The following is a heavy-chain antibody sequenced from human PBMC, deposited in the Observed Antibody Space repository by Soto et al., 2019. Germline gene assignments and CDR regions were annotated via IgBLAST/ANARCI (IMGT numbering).Heavy chain of an antibody. CDR2: INHSGST. J-gene: IGHJ4*02. D-gene: IGHD6-13*01. V-gene: IGHV4-34*01. Sequence: SETLSLTCAVYGGSFSGYYWSWIRQPPGKGLEWIGEINHSGSTNYNPSLKSRVTISVDTSKNQFSLKLSSVTAADTAVYYCARDAGQQLGPSPFDYWGQGTLVTVSS. CDR1: GGSFSGYY. CDR3: ARDAGQQLGPSPFDY.